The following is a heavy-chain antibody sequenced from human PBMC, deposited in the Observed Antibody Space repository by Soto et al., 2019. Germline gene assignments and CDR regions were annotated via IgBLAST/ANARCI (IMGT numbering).Heavy chain of an antibody. CDR3: ARGLTFGGVIVSYYYYYGMDV. J-gene: IGHJ6*02. V-gene: IGHV3-30-3*01. Sequence: QVQLVESGGGVVQPGRSLRLSCAASGFTFSSYAMHWVRQAPGKGLEWVAVISYDGSNKYYADSVKGRFTISRDNSKNTLYLQMNSLRAEDTAVYYCARGLTFGGVIVSYYYYYGMDVWGQGTTVTVSS. CDR2: ISYDGSNK. D-gene: IGHD3-16*02. CDR1: GFTFSSYA.